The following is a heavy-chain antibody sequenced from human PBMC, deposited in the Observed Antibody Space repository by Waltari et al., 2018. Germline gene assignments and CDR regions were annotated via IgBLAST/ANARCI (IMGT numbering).Heavy chain of an antibody. CDR1: GGSISSHS. D-gene: IGHD1-26*01. Sequence: QVQLQESGPGLVKPSETLSLTCTVSGGSISSHSWSWIRQPPGKGLEWIGYIYYSGSTNYNPSLKSRVTISVDTSKNQFSLKLSSVTAADTAVYYCASDRGVGASDAFDIWGQGTMVTVSS. J-gene: IGHJ3*02. CDR3: ASDRGVGASDAFDI. V-gene: IGHV4-59*11. CDR2: IYYSGST.